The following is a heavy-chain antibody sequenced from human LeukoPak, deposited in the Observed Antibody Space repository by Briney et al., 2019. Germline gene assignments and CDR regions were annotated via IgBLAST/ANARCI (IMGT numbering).Heavy chain of an antibody. V-gene: IGHV3-66*02. CDR1: GFTVSSSY. CDR2: IYTGGST. Sequence: GGSLRLSCAASGFTVSSSYMSWVRQAPGKGLEWVSVIYTGGSTYYADSVKGRFTISRDNSKNTLYLQMNSLRAEDTAVYYCARRAGYNDPNDYWGQGTLVPVSS. D-gene: IGHD5-24*01. CDR3: ARRAGYNDPNDY. J-gene: IGHJ4*02.